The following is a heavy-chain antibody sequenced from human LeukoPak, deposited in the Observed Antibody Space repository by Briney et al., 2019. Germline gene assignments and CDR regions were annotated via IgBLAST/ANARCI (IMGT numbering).Heavy chain of an antibody. D-gene: IGHD3-10*01. CDR1: GYTFTSYG. CDR3: ARDLDYFGSGTYARDYYHYMAV. CDR2: ISGYNGDT. Sequence: ASVKVSCKASGYTFTSYGISWVRQAPGQGLEWMGWISGYNGDTDYAQMFQGRVTVTTDTSTSTAYMELRGLRSDDTAVYYCARDLDYFGSGTYARDYYHYMAVWGKGTTVTVSS. J-gene: IGHJ6*03. V-gene: IGHV1-18*01.